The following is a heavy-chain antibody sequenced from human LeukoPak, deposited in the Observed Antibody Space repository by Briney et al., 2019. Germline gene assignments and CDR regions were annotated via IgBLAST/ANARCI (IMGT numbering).Heavy chain of an antibody. CDR1: GGTFSSYA. D-gene: IGHD3-22*01. V-gene: IGHV1-69*04. J-gene: IGHJ5*02. CDR3: ARDNRSSQWLLEGWFDP. Sequence: ASVKVSCKASGGTFSSYAISWVRQAPGQGLEWMGRIIPILGIANYAQKFQGRVTITADKSTSTAYMELSSLRSEDTAVYYCARDNRSSQWLLEGWFDPWGQGTLVTVSS. CDR2: IIPILGIA.